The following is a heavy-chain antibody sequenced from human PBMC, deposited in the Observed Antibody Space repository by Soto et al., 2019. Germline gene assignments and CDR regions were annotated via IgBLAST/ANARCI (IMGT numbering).Heavy chain of an antibody. V-gene: IGHV3-23*01. Sequence: GGSLRLSCAASGFTFSSYAMGWVRQAPGKGLEWVSAISGSGGSTYYADSVKGRFTISRDNSKNTLYLQMNSLRAEDTAVYYCAKDLDYSKAFDIWGQGTMVTVSS. D-gene: IGHD4-4*01. CDR2: ISGSGGST. CDR1: GFTFSSYA. J-gene: IGHJ3*02. CDR3: AKDLDYSKAFDI.